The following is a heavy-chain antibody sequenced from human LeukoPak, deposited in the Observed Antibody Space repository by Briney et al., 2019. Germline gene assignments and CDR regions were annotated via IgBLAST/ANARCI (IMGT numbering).Heavy chain of an antibody. D-gene: IGHD2-2*01. J-gene: IGHJ4*02. CDR1: GFTVSDNY. V-gene: IGHV3-66*01. Sequence: GGSLRLSCAASGFTVSDNYMSWVRQAPGQGLEWVSIIYSGGTTYYADSVKGRFTISRDISRNMVYLQMNSLRAEDTAMFYCARALPAASHTSFDYWGQGTLVTVSS. CDR3: ARALPAASHTSFDY. CDR2: IYSGGTT.